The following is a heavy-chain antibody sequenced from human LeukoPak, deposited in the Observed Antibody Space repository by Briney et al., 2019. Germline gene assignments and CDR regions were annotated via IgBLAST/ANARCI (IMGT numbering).Heavy chain of an antibody. J-gene: IGHJ4*02. CDR1: GFTVSNDY. CDR2: IYSGGST. D-gene: IGHD3-10*01. CDR3: ARESPFGELFH. V-gene: IGHV3-53*01. Sequence: PGGSLRLSCAASGFTVSNDYMSWVRQAPGKGLEWVSVIYSGGSTYYADSVKGRFTISRDNSKNTQFLQMDSLRAEDTAVYYCARESPFGELFHWGQGTLVTVSS.